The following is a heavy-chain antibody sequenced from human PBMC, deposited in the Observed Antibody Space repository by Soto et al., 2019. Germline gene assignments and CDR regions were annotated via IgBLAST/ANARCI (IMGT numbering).Heavy chain of an antibody. J-gene: IGHJ4*02. D-gene: IGHD3-3*01. CDR3: ARGIFGSGTANDY. Sequence: EVQLVESGGGLVQPGGSLRLSCAASGFTFSGSWMHWVRQAPGKGLVWVSRINGDGSGTSYADFVKGRFTISRDDAKNTLFLQMNGLRVEDTAVYYCARGIFGSGTANDYWGQGTLVTVSS. CDR2: INGDGSGT. CDR1: GFTFSGSW. V-gene: IGHV3-74*01.